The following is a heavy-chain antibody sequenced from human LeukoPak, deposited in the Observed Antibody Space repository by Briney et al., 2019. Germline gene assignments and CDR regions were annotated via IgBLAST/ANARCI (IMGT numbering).Heavy chain of an antibody. CDR3: ARGYCSGGTCPTFIDY. J-gene: IGHJ4*02. Sequence: WASVKVSCKASGGTFSSYAMNWVRQAPGQGFEWMGWINTNTGNPTYAQGFTGRFVFSLDTSVSTAYLQISSLKAEDTAVYYCARGYCSGGTCPTFIDYWGQGTLVTVSS. CDR1: GGTFSSYA. V-gene: IGHV7-4-1*02. D-gene: IGHD2-15*01. CDR2: INTNTGNP.